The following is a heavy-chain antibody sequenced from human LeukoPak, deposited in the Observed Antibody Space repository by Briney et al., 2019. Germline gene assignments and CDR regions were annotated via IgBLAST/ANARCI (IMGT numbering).Heavy chain of an antibody. Sequence: PGGSLRLSCAASGFTFSSYEMNWVRQAPGKGLEWVSYISSSGSTIYYADSVKGRFTISRDNAKNSLYLQMNSLRAEDTAVYYCARGAKKGVPMAFDIWGQGTMVPVSS. J-gene: IGHJ3*02. CDR1: GFTFSSYE. D-gene: IGHD3-16*01. V-gene: IGHV3-48*03. CDR3: ARGAKKGVPMAFDI. CDR2: ISSSGSTI.